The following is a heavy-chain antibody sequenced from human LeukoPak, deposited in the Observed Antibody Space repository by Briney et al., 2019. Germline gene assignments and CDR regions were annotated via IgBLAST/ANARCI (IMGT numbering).Heavy chain of an antibody. CDR3: ARDSSGYYHGAYYYYMDV. CDR2: ISSSGSTI. J-gene: IGHJ6*03. CDR1: GFTFSNAW. V-gene: IGHV3-11*04. D-gene: IGHD3-22*01. Sequence: PGGSLRLSCEASGFTFSNAWMSWVRQAPGKGLEWVSYISSSGSTIYYADSVKGRFTISRDNAKNSLYLQMNSLRAEDTAVYYCARDSSGYYHGAYYYYMDVWGKGTTVTVSS.